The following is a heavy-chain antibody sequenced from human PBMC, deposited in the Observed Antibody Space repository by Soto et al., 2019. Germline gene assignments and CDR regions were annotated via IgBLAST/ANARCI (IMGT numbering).Heavy chain of an antibody. J-gene: IGHJ3*02. CDR1: GFSLSTSGMC. D-gene: IGHD6-13*01. V-gene: IGHV2-70*11. CDR3: ARSLAAARSPDAFDI. CDR2: IDWDDDK. Sequence: ESGPTLVNPTQTLTLTCTFSGFSLSTSGMCVSWIRQPPGKALEWLARIDWDDDKYYSTSLKTRLTISKDTSKNQVVLTMTNMDPVDTATYYCARSLAAARSPDAFDIWGQGTMVTVSS.